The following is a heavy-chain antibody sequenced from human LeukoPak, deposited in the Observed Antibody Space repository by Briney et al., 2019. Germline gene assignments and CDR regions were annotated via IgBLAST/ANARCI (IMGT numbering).Heavy chain of an antibody. CDR1: GFTFSNYA. J-gene: IGHJ4*02. CDR3: ASSSAGYDLTFDY. V-gene: IGHV3-23*01. D-gene: IGHD5-12*01. CDR2: ISNSGDGT. Sequence: GGSLRLSCAASGFTFSNYAMSWVRQAPGKGLEWVSTISNSGDGTFYADSVKGRFTISRDNSENTLYLQMNSLRAEDTAVYYCASSSAGYDLTFDYWGQGTLVTVSS.